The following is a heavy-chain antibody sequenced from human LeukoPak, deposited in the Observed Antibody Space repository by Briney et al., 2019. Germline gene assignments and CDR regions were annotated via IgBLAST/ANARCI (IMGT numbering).Heavy chain of an antibody. Sequence: SETLCLTCAVYGGSFSGYYWSWIRQPPGKGLEWIGEINHSGSTNYNPSLKSRVTISVDTSKNQFSLKLSSVTAADTAVYYCARGLQGFDPWGQGTLVTVSS. J-gene: IGHJ5*02. CDR1: GGSFSGYY. V-gene: IGHV4-34*01. CDR2: INHSGST. CDR3: ARGLQGFDP.